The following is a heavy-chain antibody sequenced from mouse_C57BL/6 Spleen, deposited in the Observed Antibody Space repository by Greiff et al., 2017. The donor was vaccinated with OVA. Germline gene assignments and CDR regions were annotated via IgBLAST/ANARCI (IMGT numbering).Heavy chain of an antibody. J-gene: IGHJ4*01. V-gene: IGHV1-15*01. Sequence: VQLMESGAELVRPGASVTLSCKASGYTFTDYEMHWVKQTPVHGLEWIGAIDPETGGTAYNQKFKGKAILTADKSSSTAYMELRSLTSEDSAVYYCKRGGSATVVADYAMDYWGQGTSVTVSS. D-gene: IGHD1-1*01. CDR3: KRGGSATVVADYAMDY. CDR1: GYTFTDYE. CDR2: IDPETGGT.